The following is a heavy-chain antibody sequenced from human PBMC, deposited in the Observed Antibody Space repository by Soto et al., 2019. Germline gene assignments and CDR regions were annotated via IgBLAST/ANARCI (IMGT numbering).Heavy chain of an antibody. CDR2: IYYSGST. V-gene: IGHV4-59*01. CDR1: GGSISNYY. Sequence: QVQLQESGPGLVKPSETLSLTCTVSGGSISNYYWSWIRQPPGKGLEWIGYIYYSGSTNYNPSLKSRVTLSVDTSKNPFSLKLSSVTAADTAVYYCARRYAGNFDYWGQGTLVTVSS. CDR3: ARRYAGNFDY. D-gene: IGHD2-8*01. J-gene: IGHJ4*02.